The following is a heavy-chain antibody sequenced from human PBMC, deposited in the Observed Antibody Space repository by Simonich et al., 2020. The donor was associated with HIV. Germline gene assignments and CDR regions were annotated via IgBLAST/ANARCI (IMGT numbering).Heavy chain of an antibody. V-gene: IGHV3-9*03. CDR3: AKDRYSSSSGSFDY. CDR1: GFTFDDYA. D-gene: IGHD6-6*01. J-gene: IGHJ4*02. CDR2: NSWNSGSL. Sequence: EVQLVESGGGLVQPGRSLRLSCAASGFTFDDYAMHWVRQAPGQGRRWVSGNSWNSGSLGYADSVKGRFTSSRDNAKNSLYLQMNSLRAEDMALYYCAKDRYSSSSGSFDYWGQGTLVTVSS.